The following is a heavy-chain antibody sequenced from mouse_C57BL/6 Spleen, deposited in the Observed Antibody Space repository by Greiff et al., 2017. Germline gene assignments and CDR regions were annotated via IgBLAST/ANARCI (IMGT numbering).Heavy chain of an antibody. CDR2: FYPGSGSI. CDR3: ARHESYYGKPYYYAMDY. V-gene: IGHV1-62-2*01. Sequence: QVQLQQSGAELVKPGASVKLSCKASGYTFTEYTIHWVKQRSGQGLEWIGWFYPGSGSIKYNEKFKDKATLTADKSSSTVYMELSRLTSEDSAVYFCARHESYYGKPYYYAMDYWGQGTSVTVSS. J-gene: IGHJ4*01. CDR1: GYTFTEYT. D-gene: IGHD2-10*01.